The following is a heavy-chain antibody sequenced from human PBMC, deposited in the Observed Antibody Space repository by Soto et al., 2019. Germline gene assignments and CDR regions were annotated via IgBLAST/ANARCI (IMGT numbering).Heavy chain of an antibody. D-gene: IGHD6-19*01. V-gene: IGHV3-30-3*01. J-gene: IGHJ6*02. Sequence: QVQLVESGGGVVQPGRSLRLSCAASGFTFSSYAMHWVRQAPGKGLAWVAVISYDGSNKYYADSVKGRFTISRDNSKNTLYLQMNSLRAEDTAVYYCAREGGSGWDTGYYYGMDVWGQGTTVTVSS. CDR1: GFTFSSYA. CDR3: AREGGSGWDTGYYYGMDV. CDR2: ISYDGSNK.